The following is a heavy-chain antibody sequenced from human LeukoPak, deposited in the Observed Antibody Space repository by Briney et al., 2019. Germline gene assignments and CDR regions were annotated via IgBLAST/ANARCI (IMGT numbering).Heavy chain of an antibody. J-gene: IGHJ4*02. CDR1: GDSISSTTYY. Sequence: SETLSLTCTVSGDSISSTTYYWGFIRQPPGKGLEWIGSIYYRGNTYYNPSLKTRVTISVDTSNNQFSLKLSSVTAADTAVYYCARLYAGTRPPDYWGQGTLVTVSS. CDR3: ARLYAGTRPPDY. V-gene: IGHV4-39*01. CDR2: IYYRGNT. D-gene: IGHD6-6*01.